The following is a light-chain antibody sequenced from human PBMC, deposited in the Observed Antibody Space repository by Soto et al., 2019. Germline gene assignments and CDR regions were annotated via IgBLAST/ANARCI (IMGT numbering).Light chain of an antibody. Sequence: QSALTQPASVSGSPGQSITISCTGTSSDVGGYNYISWYQQHPGKAPKLMIYEVSNRPSGVSNRFSGSKSDNTASLTISGLRAEDVADYSCSSYTSGSTLVFGPGTNVTVL. V-gene: IGLV2-14*01. CDR2: EVS. J-gene: IGLJ1*01. CDR1: SSDVGGYNY. CDR3: SSYTSGSTLV.